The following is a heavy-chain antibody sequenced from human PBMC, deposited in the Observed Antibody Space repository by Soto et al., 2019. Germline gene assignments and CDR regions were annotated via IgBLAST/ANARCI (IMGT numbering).Heavy chain of an antibody. D-gene: IGHD3-10*01. V-gene: IGHV1-2*02. J-gene: IGHJ5*02. CDR2: INPNSGGT. CDR3: ARGAGLLWFGELFFTPKGAGFDP. Sequence: ASVKVSCKASGYTFTGYYMHCVRQAPGQGLEWMGWINPNSGGTNYAQKFQGRVTMTRDTSISTAYMELSRLRSDDTAVYYCARGAGLLWFGELFFTPKGAGFDPWGQGTLVTVSS. CDR1: GYTFTGYY.